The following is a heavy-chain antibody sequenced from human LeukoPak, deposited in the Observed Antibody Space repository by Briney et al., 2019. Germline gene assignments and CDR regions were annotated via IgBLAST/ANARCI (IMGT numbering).Heavy chain of an antibody. CDR3: ASKGSIAARHGFDY. V-gene: IGHV3-66*02. J-gene: IGHJ4*02. Sequence: GGSLRLSCAASGFTHSSNYMIWVRHAPGKGLEWVSVIYSGGSTYYADCVKGRFTISRDNSKNTLYLQMNSLRAEETAVYYCASKGSIAARHGFDYWGQGTLVTVSS. CDR1: GFTHSSNY. D-gene: IGHD6-6*01. CDR2: IYSGGST.